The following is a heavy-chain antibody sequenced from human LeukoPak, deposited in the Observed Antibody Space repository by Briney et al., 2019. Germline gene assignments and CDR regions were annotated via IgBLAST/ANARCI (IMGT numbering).Heavy chain of an antibody. CDR1: GYTFTGYY. CDR2: INPNSGGT. Sequence: ASVKVSCKASGYTFTGYYMHWVRQAPGQGLEWMGWINPNSGGTNYAQKFQGRVTITRDTSISTAYMELSRLRSDDTAVYYCARGGLGSGGAATDYWGQGTLVTVSS. D-gene: IGHD2-15*01. J-gene: IGHJ4*02. CDR3: ARGGLGSGGAATDY. V-gene: IGHV1-2*02.